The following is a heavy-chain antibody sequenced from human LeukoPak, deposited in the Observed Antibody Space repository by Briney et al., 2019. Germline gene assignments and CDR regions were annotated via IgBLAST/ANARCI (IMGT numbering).Heavy chain of an antibody. J-gene: IGHJ4*02. D-gene: IGHD2-2*01. CDR2: ISAYNGNT. Sequence: VASVKVSCKASGYNFRTFGVNWGLNWVRQAPGQGLGWMGWISAYNGNTNYAQKLQGRVTMTTDTSTSTAYMELRSLRSDDTAVYYCARAMGYCSSTSCHPSDYWGQGTLVTVSS. V-gene: IGHV1-18*01. CDR3: ARAMGYCSSTSCHPSDY. CDR1: GYNFRTFG.